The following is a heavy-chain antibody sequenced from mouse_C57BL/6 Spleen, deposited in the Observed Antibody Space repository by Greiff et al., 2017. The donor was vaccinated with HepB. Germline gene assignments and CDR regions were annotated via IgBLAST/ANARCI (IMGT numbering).Heavy chain of an antibody. Sequence: QVQLKQPGAELVKPGASVKVSCKASGYTFTSYWMHWVKQRPAQGLEWIGRINPSDSDTNYNQKFKGKATLTVDKSSSTAYMQLSSLTSEEAAVYYCAIEGPDYWGQGTTLTVSS. CDR2: INPSDSDT. J-gene: IGHJ2*01. V-gene: IGHV1-74*01. CDR3: AIEGPDY. CDR1: GYTFTSYW. D-gene: IGHD3-3*01.